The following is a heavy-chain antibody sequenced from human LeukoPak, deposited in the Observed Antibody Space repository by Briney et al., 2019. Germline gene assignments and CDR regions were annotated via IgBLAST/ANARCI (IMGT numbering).Heavy chain of an antibody. Sequence: PSETLSLTCAVYGGSFSDYYWSWIRQPPGKGLEWIGEINHSGSTNYNPSLKSRVIISVDTSKNQFSLKLSSVTAADTAVYYCARGGYSYGYGYWGQGTLVTVSS. D-gene: IGHD5-18*01. CDR3: ARGGYSYGYGY. CDR1: GGSFSDYY. V-gene: IGHV4-34*01. J-gene: IGHJ4*02. CDR2: INHSGST.